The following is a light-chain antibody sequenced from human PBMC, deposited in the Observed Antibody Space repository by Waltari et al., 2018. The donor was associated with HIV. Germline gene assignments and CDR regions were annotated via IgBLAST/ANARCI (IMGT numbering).Light chain of an antibody. V-gene: IGLV1-44*01. CDR3: AAWDDSLTGWV. CDR1: DSNIGINA. Sequence: QSVLTQPPSASGTPGQRVTISCSGSDSNIGINAVNWYQQFPGTAPKPLLLSVNQGPSGVPARFSGSKSGTSASLAISGLQSEDEANYYCAAWDDSLTGWVFGGGTKLTVL. CDR2: SVN. J-gene: IGLJ3*02.